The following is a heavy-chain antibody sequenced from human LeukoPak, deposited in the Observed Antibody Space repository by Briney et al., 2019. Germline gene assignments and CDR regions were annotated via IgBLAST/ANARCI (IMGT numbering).Heavy chain of an antibody. J-gene: IGHJ3*01. V-gene: IGHV3-11*03. CDR1: VFTFSDYY. CDR2: ISSSSAYT. Sequence: KPGGSLRLSCAASVFTFSDYYIRWIRQAPGKGLEWVSYISSSSAYTNYADSVKGRFTISRENAKNSLYLQMNSLRAEDTAVYYCARTLLLDNAFDVWGRGTMVTVSS. CDR3: ARTLLLDNAFDV. D-gene: IGHD3-10*01.